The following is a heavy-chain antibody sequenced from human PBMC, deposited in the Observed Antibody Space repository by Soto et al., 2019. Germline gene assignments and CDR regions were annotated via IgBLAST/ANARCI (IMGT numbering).Heavy chain of an antibody. J-gene: IGHJ4*02. V-gene: IGHV4-39*01. CDR1: GGSISSSPYY. D-gene: IGHD3-10*01. Sequence: QLQLQESGPGLVKPSETLSLTCTVSGGSISSSPYYWDWIRQPPGRGLEWIGSIYYSGNTYYNPSLKTRVTISVATSKNQFSLRLSSVTAADTAVYYCARRATASGSGLDYWGQGTLVTASS. CDR2: IYYSGNT. CDR3: ARRATASGSGLDY.